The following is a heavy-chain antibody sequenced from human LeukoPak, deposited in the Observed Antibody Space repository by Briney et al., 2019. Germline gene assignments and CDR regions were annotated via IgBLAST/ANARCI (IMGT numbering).Heavy chain of an antibody. V-gene: IGHV3-7*01. CDR1: GFTFSNYW. Sequence: GGSLRLSCAASGFTFSNYWMSWVRQAPGKGLEWVANIKEDGSEKNYVDSVKGRFTISRDNAKISLYLQMNSLSAEDTAVYYCARVWEEDTAMVYFDYWGQGTLVTVSS. D-gene: IGHD5-18*01. J-gene: IGHJ4*02. CDR3: ARVWEEDTAMVYFDY. CDR2: IKEDGSEK.